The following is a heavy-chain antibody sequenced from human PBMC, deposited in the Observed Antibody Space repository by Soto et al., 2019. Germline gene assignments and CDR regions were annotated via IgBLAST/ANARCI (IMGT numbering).Heavy chain of an antibody. CDR1: GGSISSYY. Sequence: SETLSLTCTVSGGSISSYYWIWIRQPPGKGLEWIGYIYYSGSTNYNPSLKSRVTISVDTSKDQFSLKLSSVTAADTAVYYCARRGDYIWGSYRYESAFDIWGKGTMVTVSS. D-gene: IGHD3-16*02. CDR3: ARRGDYIWGSYRYESAFDI. CDR2: IYYSGST. V-gene: IGHV4-59*01. J-gene: IGHJ3*02.